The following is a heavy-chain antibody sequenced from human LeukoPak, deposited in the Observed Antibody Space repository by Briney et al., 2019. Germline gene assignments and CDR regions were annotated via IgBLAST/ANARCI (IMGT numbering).Heavy chain of an antibody. CDR3: ARDEGVVFVGRN. Sequence: SVKVSCKASGGTSSNYATRWVRQAPGQGLEWMGGIIPIFGTTSYAQKFQGRVTITTDESTSTAYMELSSLRSDDTAVYYCARDEGVVFVGRNWGQGTLVIVSS. CDR2: IIPIFGTT. D-gene: IGHD2-8*02. CDR1: GGTSSNYA. V-gene: IGHV1-69*05. J-gene: IGHJ1*01.